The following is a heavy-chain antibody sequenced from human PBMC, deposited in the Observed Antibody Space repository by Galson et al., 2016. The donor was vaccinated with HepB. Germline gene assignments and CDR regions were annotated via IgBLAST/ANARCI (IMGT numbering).Heavy chain of an antibody. J-gene: IGHJ3*02. V-gene: IGHV3-23*01. Sequence: GSLRLSCAASGFTSSSYAMNWVRQAPGKGLEWVSSIRASGGGTTYADSVTGRFTISRDTSKNTLYLQMNRLRADDTAVYYCAKISVDGYSRGWGGAFDIWGQGTVVTVSS. CDR3: AKISVDGYSRGWGGAFDI. D-gene: IGHD6-19*01. CDR2: IRASGGGT. CDR1: GFTSSSYA.